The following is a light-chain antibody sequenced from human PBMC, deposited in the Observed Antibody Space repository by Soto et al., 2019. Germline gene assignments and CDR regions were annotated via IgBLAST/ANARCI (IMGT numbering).Light chain of an antibody. Sequence: EIVLTQSPGTLSLSPGERATLSCRASQSVSSSYLAWYQQKPGQAPRLLIYGASSRATGIPDRFSGSGSGTDFTLTISRLEPEDFAVDYCQQYGSSPLTFGQGTKVEI. CDR2: GAS. CDR3: QQYGSSPLT. CDR1: QSVSSSY. V-gene: IGKV3-20*01. J-gene: IGKJ1*01.